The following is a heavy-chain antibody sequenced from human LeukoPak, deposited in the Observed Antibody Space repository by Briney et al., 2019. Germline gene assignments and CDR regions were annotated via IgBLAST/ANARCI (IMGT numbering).Heavy chain of an antibody. CDR1: GDSISSDDYY. J-gene: IGHJ3*02. V-gene: IGHV4-61*02. Sequence: SETLSLTCTVSGDSISSDDYYWGCIPQPAGKGLESIGRISSSESTNYNPSLKSRVTISVDTSKNQFSLKLSSVTAADTAVYFCARGPYSYDSSGAFDIWGQGTMVTVSS. CDR3: ARGPYSYDSSGAFDI. CDR2: ISSSEST. D-gene: IGHD3-22*01.